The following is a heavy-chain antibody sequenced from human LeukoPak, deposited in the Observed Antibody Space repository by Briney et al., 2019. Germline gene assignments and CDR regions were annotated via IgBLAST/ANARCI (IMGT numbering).Heavy chain of an antibody. D-gene: IGHD3-10*01. V-gene: IGHV3-21*01. CDR3: ARDRITMVRGVILFDP. CDR2: ISSSSSYI. Sequence: PGGSLRLSCAASGFTFSSYSMNWVRQAPGKGLEWVSSISSSSSYIYYADSVKGRFTISRDNAKNSLYLQVNSLRAEDTAVYYCARDRITMVRGVILFDPWGQGTLVTVSS. CDR1: GFTFSSYS. J-gene: IGHJ5*02.